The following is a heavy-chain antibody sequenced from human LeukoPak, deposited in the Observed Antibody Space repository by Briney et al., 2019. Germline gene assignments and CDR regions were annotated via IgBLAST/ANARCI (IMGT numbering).Heavy chain of an antibody. Sequence: VASVKVSCKASGGTFSSYAISWVRQAPGQGLEWMGGIIPIFGTANYAQKFQGRVTITKDESTSTAYMELSSLRSEDTAVYYCARGRGPYYYYMDVWGKGTTVTVSS. V-gene: IGHV1-69*05. CDR2: IIPIFGTA. CDR3: ARGRGPYYYYMDV. J-gene: IGHJ6*03. CDR1: GGTFSSYA.